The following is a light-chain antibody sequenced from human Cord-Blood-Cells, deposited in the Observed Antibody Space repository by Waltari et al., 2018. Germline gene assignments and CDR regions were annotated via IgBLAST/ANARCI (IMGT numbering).Light chain of an antibody. V-gene: IGKV3-15*01. CDR1: QSVSSN. J-gene: IGKJ2*01. Sequence: EIVMTQSPSTLSVSPVEIATLSCRASQSVSSNLAWYQQKPGQAPRLLIYGASTRATGIPARFSGSGSGTEFTLTISSLQSEDFAVYYCQQYNNWPYTFGQGTKLEIK. CDR3: QQYNNWPYT. CDR2: GAS.